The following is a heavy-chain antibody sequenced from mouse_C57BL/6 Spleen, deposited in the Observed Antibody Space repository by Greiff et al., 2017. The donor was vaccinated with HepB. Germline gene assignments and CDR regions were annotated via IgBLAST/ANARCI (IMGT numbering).Heavy chain of an antibody. V-gene: IGHV1-63*01. CDR1: GYTFTNYW. J-gene: IGHJ2*01. CDR2: IYPGGGYT. Sequence: QVQLQQSGAELVRPGTSVKMSCKASGYTFTNYWIGWAKQRPGHGLEWIGDIYPGGGYTNYNEKFKGKATLTADKSSSTAYMQFSSLTSEDSAIYYCAREGITPFDYWGQGTTLTVSS. CDR3: AREGITPFDY. D-gene: IGHD2-4*01.